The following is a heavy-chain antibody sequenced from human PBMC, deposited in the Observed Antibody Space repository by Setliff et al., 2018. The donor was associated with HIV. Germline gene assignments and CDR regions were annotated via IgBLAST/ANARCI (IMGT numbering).Heavy chain of an antibody. J-gene: IGHJ3*02. CDR3: ARRGGYTYYYDSSGYHRGPNDAFDI. V-gene: IGHV4-34*01. Sequence: PSETLSLTCAVYGGSFSGYYWSWIRQPPGKGLEWIGEINHSGSTNYNPSLKSQVTISVDTSKNQFSLKLSSVTAADTAVYYCARRGGYTYYYDSSGYHRGPNDAFDIWGQGTMVTVSS. CDR1: GGSFSGYY. CDR2: INHSGST. D-gene: IGHD3-22*01.